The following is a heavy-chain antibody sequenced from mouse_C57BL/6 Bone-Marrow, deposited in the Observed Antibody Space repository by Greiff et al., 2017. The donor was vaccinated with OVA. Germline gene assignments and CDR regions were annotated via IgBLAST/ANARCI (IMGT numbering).Heavy chain of an antibody. J-gene: IGHJ2*01. D-gene: IGHD3-1*01. CDR3: AREGYPYYFDY. Sequence: VQLQQPGAELVMPGASVKLSCKASGYTFTSYWMHWVKQRPGQGLEWIGEIDPSDSYTNYNQKFKGKSTLTVAKSSSTAYIQLSSLTSEDSAVYYCAREGYPYYFDYWGQGTTLTVSS. CDR2: IDPSDSYT. CDR1: GYTFTSYW. V-gene: IGHV1-69*01.